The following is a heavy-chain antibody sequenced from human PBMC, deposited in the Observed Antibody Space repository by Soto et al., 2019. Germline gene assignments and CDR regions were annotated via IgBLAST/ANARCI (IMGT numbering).Heavy chain of an antibody. CDR3: ARDGPVIPPRSWFDP. D-gene: IGHD3-16*02. Sequence: QVQLVQSGAEVKKPGAAVKVSCKASGYTFTSYGISWVRQAPGQGLEWMGWISAYNDNTHYAQKFQGTVTMTMDTSTSTAYMELRSLRSDDTAVYYCARDGPVIPPRSWFDPWGQGTLVTVSS. CDR2: ISAYNDNT. V-gene: IGHV1-18*04. J-gene: IGHJ5*02. CDR1: GYTFTSYG.